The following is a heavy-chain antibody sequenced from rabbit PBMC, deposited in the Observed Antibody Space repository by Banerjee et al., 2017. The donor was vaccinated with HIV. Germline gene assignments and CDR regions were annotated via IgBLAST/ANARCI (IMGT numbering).Heavy chain of an antibody. CDR2: IGIGSGTT. CDR3: ARGGVASTGYTYAFDP. CDR1: GIDFNSNYY. Sequence: GIDFNSNYYMCWVRQAPGKGLEWIGCIGIGSGTTYYASWAKGRFTITKTSSTTVTLQMTSLTAADTATYFCARGGVASTGYTYAFDPWGQGTLVTVS. D-gene: IGHD1-1*01. J-gene: IGHJ2*01. V-gene: IGHV1S40*01.